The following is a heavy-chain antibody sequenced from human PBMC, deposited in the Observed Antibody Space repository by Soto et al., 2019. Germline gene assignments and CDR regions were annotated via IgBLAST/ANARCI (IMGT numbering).Heavy chain of an antibody. V-gene: IGHV1-3*01. CDR1: GYTFTSYA. D-gene: IGHD3-16*02. J-gene: IGHJ6*02. CDR2: INAGNGNT. Sequence: GASVKVSCKASGYTFTSYAMHWVRQAPGQRLEWMGWINAGNGNTKYSQKFQGRVTITRDTSASTAYMELSSLRSEDTAVYYCARDRPYYDYVWGSYRDYYYYGMDVWGQGTTVTVSS. CDR3: ARDRPYYDYVWGSYRDYYYYGMDV.